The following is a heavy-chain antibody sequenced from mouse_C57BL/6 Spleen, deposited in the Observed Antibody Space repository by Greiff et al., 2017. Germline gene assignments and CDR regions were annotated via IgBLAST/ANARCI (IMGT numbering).Heavy chain of an antibody. CDR1: GYTFTSYW. CDR2: LDPNSGGN. J-gene: IGHJ2*01. D-gene: IGHD1-1*01. V-gene: IGHV1-72*01. Sequence: QVQLQQPGAELVKPGASVKLSCKASGYTFTSYWMHWVKQRPGRGLEWIGRLDPNSGGNKYNEKFKSKATLTVDKPSSTAYMQLSSLTSEDSAVYYCAREHYGSSYGYWGQGTTLTVSS. CDR3: AREHYGSSYGY.